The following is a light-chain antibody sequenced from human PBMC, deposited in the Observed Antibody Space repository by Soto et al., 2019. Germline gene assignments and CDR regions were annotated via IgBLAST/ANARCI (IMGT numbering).Light chain of an antibody. Sequence: DIQMTQSPSSVSASVGDRVTITCRASHVINTLVAWYQQKPGKAPKLLIYTASSLQSGVPPRFSGSGSGTDFTLTISSLQPEDFATYYCQQANSFLGLSFGGGTKVEIK. CDR1: HVINTL. CDR3: QQANSFLGLS. J-gene: IGKJ4*01. V-gene: IGKV1D-12*01. CDR2: TAS.